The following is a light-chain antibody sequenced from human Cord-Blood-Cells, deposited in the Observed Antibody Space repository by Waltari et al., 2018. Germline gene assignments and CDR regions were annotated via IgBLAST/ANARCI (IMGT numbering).Light chain of an antibody. V-gene: IGLV2-14*03. CDR2: DVS. CDR3: SSYTSSSTWV. CDR1: SRDVGGYNY. J-gene: IGLJ3*02. Sequence: QSALTQPASVSGSPGQSITISCTGTSRDVGGYNYVSWYQQHPRKAPKLMIYDVSNRPSGVSNRFSGSKSGNTASLTISGLQAEDEADYYCSSYTSSSTWVFGGGTKLTVL.